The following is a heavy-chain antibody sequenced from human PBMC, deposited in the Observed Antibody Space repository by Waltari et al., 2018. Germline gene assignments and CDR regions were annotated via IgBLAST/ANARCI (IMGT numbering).Heavy chain of an antibody. J-gene: IGHJ6*02. D-gene: IGHD3-3*01. V-gene: IGHV3-48*03. CDR3: ARDRLITIFGVVDYYYGMDV. Sequence: EVQLVESGGGLVQPGGSLRLSCAASGFTFSSYEMNWVRQAPGKGLEWVSYISSSGSTIYYAYSVKGRFTISRDNAKNLLYLQMNSLRAEDTAVYYCARDRLITIFGVVDYYYGMDVWGQGTTVTVSS. CDR2: ISSSGSTI. CDR1: GFTFSSYE.